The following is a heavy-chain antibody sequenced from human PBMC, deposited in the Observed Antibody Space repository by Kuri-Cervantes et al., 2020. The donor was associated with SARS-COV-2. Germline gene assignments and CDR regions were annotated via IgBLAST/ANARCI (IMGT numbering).Heavy chain of an antibody. Sequence: ASVKVSCKTSGYSFTNFALTWVRQAPGQGLEWMGWISAYNGNIHYAQKFQGRLTMTTDTSTGTAYMELRSLRFDDTAVYYCARHSGGYFDYWGQGTLVTVSS. CDR3: ARHSGGYFDY. D-gene: IGHD3-10*01. CDR2: ISAYNGNI. V-gene: IGHV1-18*01. J-gene: IGHJ4*02. CDR1: GYSFTNFA.